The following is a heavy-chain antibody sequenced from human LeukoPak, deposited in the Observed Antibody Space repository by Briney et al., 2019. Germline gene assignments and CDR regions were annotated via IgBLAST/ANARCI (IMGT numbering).Heavy chain of an antibody. CDR3: ARWEYGSGSYYNV. D-gene: IGHD3-10*01. J-gene: IGHJ4*02. CDR1: GGSFSGYY. V-gene: IGHV4-59*12. Sequence: SETLSLTCAVYGGSFSGYYWSWIRQPPGKGLEWIGYIDYSGSTNYNPSLKSRVTISVDTSKNQFSLKLSSVTAADTAVYYCARWEYGSGSYYNVWGQGTLVTVSS. CDR2: IDYSGST.